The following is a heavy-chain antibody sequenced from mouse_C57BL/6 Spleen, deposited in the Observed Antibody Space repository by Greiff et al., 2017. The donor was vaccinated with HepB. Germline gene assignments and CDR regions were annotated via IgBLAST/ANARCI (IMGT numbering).Heavy chain of an antibody. CDR1: GFTFSNYW. CDR3: TVRLRMDY. D-gene: IGHD2-2*01. Sequence: EVQLVESGGGLVQPGGSMKLSCVASGFTFSNYWMNWVRQSPEKGLEWVAQIRLKSDNYATHYAESVKGRFTISRDDSKSSVYLQMNNLRAEDTGIYYCTVRLRMDYWGQGTSVTVSS. V-gene: IGHV6-3*01. J-gene: IGHJ4*01. CDR2: IRLKSDNYAT.